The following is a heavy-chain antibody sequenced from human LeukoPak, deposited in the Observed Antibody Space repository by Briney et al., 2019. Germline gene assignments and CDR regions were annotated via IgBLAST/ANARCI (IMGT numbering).Heavy chain of an antibody. J-gene: IGHJ4*02. CDR2: IYTSGST. D-gene: IGHD3-10*01. Sequence: PSETLSLTCTVSGGSLSSGSDYWSWIRQPAGKGLEWIGRIYTSGSTNYNPSLKSRVTISVDTSKNHLSLSLSSVTAADTAVYYCARQWFGELLPRDWGQGTLVTVSS. V-gene: IGHV4-61*02. CDR3: ARQWFGELLPRD. CDR1: GGSLSSGSDY.